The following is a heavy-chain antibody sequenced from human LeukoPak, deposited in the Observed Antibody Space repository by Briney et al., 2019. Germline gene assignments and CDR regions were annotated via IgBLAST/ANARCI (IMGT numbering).Heavy chain of an antibody. CDR2: IRYDGSNK. D-gene: IGHD6-19*01. CDR1: GFTFSSYE. CDR3: AKDSIAVAASFDY. J-gene: IGHJ4*02. V-gene: IGHV3-30*02. Sequence: GSLRLSCAASGFTFSSYEMNWVRQAPGKGLEWVAFIRYDGSNKYYADSVKGRFTISRDNSKNTLYLQMNSLRAEDTAVYYCAKDSIAVAASFDYWGQGTLVTVSS.